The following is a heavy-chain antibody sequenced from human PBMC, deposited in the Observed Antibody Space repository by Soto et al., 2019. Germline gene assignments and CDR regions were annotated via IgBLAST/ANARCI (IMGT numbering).Heavy chain of an antibody. D-gene: IGHD6-19*01. V-gene: IGHV3-7*01. J-gene: IGHJ4*02. Sequence: EVRLVESGGGLVQPGGSLRLSCAASGFSLSDYWMNWVRQAPGKGLEWVAIIKQDGSDRYYVDSVKGRFTISRDNAKNSLYLQMSSLRVEATALYYCARGRGWLHDYWGQGTLVTVSS. CDR2: IKQDGSDR. CDR3: ARGRGWLHDY. CDR1: GFSLSDYW.